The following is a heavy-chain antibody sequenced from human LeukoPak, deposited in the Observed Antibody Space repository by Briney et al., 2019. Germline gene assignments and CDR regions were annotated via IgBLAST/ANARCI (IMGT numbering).Heavy chain of an antibody. V-gene: IGHV1-69*04. D-gene: IGHD3-22*01. J-gene: IGHJ4*02. CDR3: ARGVPSYDSSGYYYNFDY. Sequence: GSSVKVSCKASGGTFSSYAISWVRQAPGQGHEWMGRIIPILGIANYAQKFQGRVTITADKSTSTAYMELSSLRSEDTAVYYCARGVPSYDSSGYYYNFDYWGQGTLVTVSS. CDR1: GGTFSSYA. CDR2: IIPILGIA.